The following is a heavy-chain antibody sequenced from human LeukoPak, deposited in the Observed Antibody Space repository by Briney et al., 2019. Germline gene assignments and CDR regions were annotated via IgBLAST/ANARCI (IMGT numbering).Heavy chain of an antibody. V-gene: IGHV1-2*04. CDR1: GYTFTDYY. J-gene: IGHJ3*02. D-gene: IGHD3-10*01. CDR2: INPNSGGT. CDR3: ARDRRSHYYGSGNYYPDVFDI. Sequence: ASVKVSCKASGYTFTDYYIHWVRQAPGQGLEWMGWINPNSGGTNYAQKFQGWVTMTRDTSISTAYMELSRLRSDDTAVYYCARDRRSHYYGSGNYYPDVFDIWGQGTMDAVSS.